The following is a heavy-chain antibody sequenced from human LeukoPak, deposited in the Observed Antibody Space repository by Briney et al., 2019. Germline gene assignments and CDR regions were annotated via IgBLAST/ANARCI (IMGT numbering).Heavy chain of an antibody. Sequence: PGRSLRLSCAGSGFTFSIYAIHWVRQAPGKGLEWVAVISYDGSYDYYADSVKGRFTISRDNSKNTLYLQMNSLRPEDTAVYYCARPPARYDTDWYFDLWGRGTLVTVSS. CDR1: GFTFSIYA. J-gene: IGHJ2*01. CDR2: ISYDGSYD. D-gene: IGHD1-1*01. CDR3: ARPPARYDTDWYFDL. V-gene: IGHV3-30*01.